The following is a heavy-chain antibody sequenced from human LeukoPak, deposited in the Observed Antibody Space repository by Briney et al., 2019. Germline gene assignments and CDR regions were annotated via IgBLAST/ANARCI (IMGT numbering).Heavy chain of an antibody. D-gene: IGHD2-15*01. CDR3: ARDTIIRCSGGSCYSGWFDP. CDR2: IIPIFGTA. CDR1: GGTFSSYA. J-gene: IGHJ5*02. V-gene: IGHV1-69*13. Sequence: SVKVSCTASGGTFSSYAISWVRQAPGQGLEWMGGIIPIFGTANYAQKFQGRVTITADESTSTAYMELSSLRSEDTAVYYCARDTIIRCSGGSCYSGWFDPWGQGTLVTVSS.